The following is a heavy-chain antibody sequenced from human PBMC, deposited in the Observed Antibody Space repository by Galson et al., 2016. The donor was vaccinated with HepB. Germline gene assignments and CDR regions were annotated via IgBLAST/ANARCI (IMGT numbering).Heavy chain of an antibody. Sequence: SLRLSCAPSGLTFTSYAMIWVRQAPGKGLEWVSAISGSGGSTYYADSVKVRFTISRDNSKNTLYLQMNSMRADDTAVYYCAKGRLGDYAAGYGMDVWGQGTTVTVSS. CDR3: AKGRLGDYAAGYGMDV. V-gene: IGHV3-23*01. CDR1: GLTFTSYA. CDR2: ISGSGGST. J-gene: IGHJ6*02. D-gene: IGHD4-17*01.